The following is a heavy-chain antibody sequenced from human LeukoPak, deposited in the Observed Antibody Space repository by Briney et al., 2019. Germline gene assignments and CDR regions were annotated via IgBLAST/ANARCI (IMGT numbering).Heavy chain of an antibody. J-gene: IGHJ3*02. V-gene: IGHV4-30-4*01. Sequence: SQTLSLTCTVSRGSISSGDFFWSWIRQPPGKGLEWIGHIYYSGSTYYNPSLKSRVTISVDTSKNQFSLKLSSVTAADTAVYYCARDTLNAFDIRGQGTMVTVSS. CDR1: RGSISSGDFF. CDR2: IYYSGST. CDR3: ARDTLNAFDI.